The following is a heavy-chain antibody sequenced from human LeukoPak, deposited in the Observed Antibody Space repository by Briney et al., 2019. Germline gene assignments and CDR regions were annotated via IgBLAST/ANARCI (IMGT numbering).Heavy chain of an antibody. CDR3: AANPYSSGWYWVY. J-gene: IGHJ4*02. D-gene: IGHD6-19*01. CDR2: ISAYNGNT. Sequence: GASVKVSCKASGYTFTSYGISWVRQAPGQGLEWMGWISAYNGNTNYAQKLQGRVTMTTDTSTDTAYMGLRSLRFDDTAVYYCAANPYSSGWYWVYWGQGTLVTVSS. V-gene: IGHV1-18*01. CDR1: GYTFTSYG.